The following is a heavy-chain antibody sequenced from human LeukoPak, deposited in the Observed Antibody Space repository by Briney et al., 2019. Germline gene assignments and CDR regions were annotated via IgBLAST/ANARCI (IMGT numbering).Heavy chain of an antibody. CDR2: IKQNGSEK. D-gene: IGHD3-22*01. V-gene: IGHV3-7*01. J-gene: IGHJ4*02. Sequence: GGSLRLSCAASGFTFSSYWMSWVRQAPGKGLEWVANIKQNGSEKYYVDSVKGRFTISRDNAKNSLYLQMNSLRAEDTAVYYCARLITMIVLDYWGQGTLVTVSS. CDR3: ARLITMIVLDY. CDR1: GFTFSSYW.